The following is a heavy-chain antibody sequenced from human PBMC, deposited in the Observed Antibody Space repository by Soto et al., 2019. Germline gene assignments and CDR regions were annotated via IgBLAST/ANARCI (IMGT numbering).Heavy chain of an antibody. CDR2: INHSGST. V-gene: IGHV4-34*01. J-gene: IGHJ6*02. D-gene: IGHD6-19*01. CDR1: GGSFSGYY. Sequence: SETLSLTCAVYGGSFSGYYWSWIRQPPGKGLEWIGEINHSGSTNYNPSLKSRVTISVDTSKNQFSLKLNSVAAADTAVYYCARGKSAVATFSSYYGMDVWGQGTTVTVS. CDR3: ARGKSAVATFSSYYGMDV.